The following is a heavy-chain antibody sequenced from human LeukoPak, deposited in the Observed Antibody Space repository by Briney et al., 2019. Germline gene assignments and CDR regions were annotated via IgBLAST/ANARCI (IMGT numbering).Heavy chain of an antibody. CDR1: GFTFDDYA. D-gene: IGHD5-24*01. CDR2: ISGNGGST. Sequence: VGSLRLSCAASGFTFDDYAMHWVRQAPGKGLEWVSLISGNGGSTFYAASVKGRFTISRDNSKNSLYLQMNSLRTEDTALYYCAKDPATRDGHGAWFDPWGQGTLVTVSS. V-gene: IGHV3-43*02. J-gene: IGHJ5*02. CDR3: AKDPATRDGHGAWFDP.